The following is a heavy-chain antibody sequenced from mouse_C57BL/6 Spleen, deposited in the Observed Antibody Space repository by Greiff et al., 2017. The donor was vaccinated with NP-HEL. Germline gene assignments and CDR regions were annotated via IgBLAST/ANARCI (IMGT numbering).Heavy chain of an antibody. J-gene: IGHJ4*01. CDR3: ARDQGGGYAMDY. Sequence: EVKLQESGGGLVKPGGSLKLSCAASGFTFSSYAMSWVRQTPEKRLEWVATISDGGSYTYYPDNVKGRFTISRDNAKNNLYLQMSHLKSEDTAMYYCARDQGGGYAMDYWGQGTSVTVSS. CDR1: GFTFSSYA. CDR2: ISDGGSYT. D-gene: IGHD3-2*02. V-gene: IGHV5-4*01.